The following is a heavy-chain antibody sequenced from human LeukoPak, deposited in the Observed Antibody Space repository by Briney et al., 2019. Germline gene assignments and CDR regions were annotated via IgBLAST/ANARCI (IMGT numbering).Heavy chain of an antibody. V-gene: IGHV1-2*02. Sequence: ASVKVSCKASGYTFTDYYIHWVRQAPGQGLEWMGWINPFSGGTNYAPKVRGRVTMTRDTSINTAYMEVTRLTYDDTALFFCAITSNKYDGRSIGLYWGQGTLVTVSS. CDR2: INPFSGGT. J-gene: IGHJ4*02. CDR3: AITSNKYDGRSIGLY. D-gene: IGHD3-22*01. CDR1: GYTFTDYY.